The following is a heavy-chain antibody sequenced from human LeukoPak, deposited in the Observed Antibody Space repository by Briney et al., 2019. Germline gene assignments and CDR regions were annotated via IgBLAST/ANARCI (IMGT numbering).Heavy chain of an antibody. CDR3: ARDQGYSSTDV. D-gene: IGHD5-18*01. V-gene: IGHV4-4*07. CDR2: IYSSGNT. Sequence: PSETLSLTCTVCGGLISSYYWSWLRQPAGKGLVWIGRIYSSGNTNYNPSLKSRVTMSVDTSKNQCSLKLSSVTAADTAVYYCARDQGYSSTDVGGKGTTDTISS. J-gene: IGHJ6*04. CDR1: GGLISSYY.